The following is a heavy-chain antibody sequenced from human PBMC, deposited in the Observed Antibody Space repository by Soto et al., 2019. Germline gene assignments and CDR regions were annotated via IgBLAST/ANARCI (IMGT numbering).Heavy chain of an antibody. CDR1: GFSLSTSGVG. V-gene: IGHV2-5*02. CDR3: AHKLGGGDFAWVYDY. CDR2: IYWDDDK. D-gene: IGHD4-17*01. J-gene: IGHJ4*02. Sequence: QITLKESGPTLVKPTQTLTLTCTFSGFSLSTSGVGVGWIRQPPGKALEWLALIYWDDDKRYSPSLKSRLTITKDTSKNQVVLTMTTMDPVDTAPYYGAHKLGGGDFAWVYDYWGQVTLVTVSS.